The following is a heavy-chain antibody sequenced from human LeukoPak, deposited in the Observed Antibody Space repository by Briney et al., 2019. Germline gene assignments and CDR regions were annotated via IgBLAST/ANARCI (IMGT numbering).Heavy chain of an antibody. CDR2: IWYDGSNK. CDR1: GFTFSSYG. CDR3: ARDGPSAVPYAFDI. J-gene: IGHJ3*02. Sequence: PGGSLRLSCAASGFTFSSYGMHWVRQASGKGLEWVAVIWYDGSNKYYADSVKGRFTISRDNSKNTLYLQMNSLRAEDTAVYYCARDGPSAVPYAFDIRGQGDTFTVSS. V-gene: IGHV3-33*01. D-gene: IGHD6-19*01.